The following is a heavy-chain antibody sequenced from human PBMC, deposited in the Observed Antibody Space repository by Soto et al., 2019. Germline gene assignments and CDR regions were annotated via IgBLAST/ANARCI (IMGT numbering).Heavy chain of an antibody. D-gene: IGHD3-22*01. CDR2: IYYSGST. Sequence: TSETLSLTCTVSGGSISSGDYYWSWIRQPPGKGLEWIGYIYYSGSTYYNPSLKSRVTISVDTSKNQFSLKLSSVTAADTAVYYCAREYYYDSSGYYYTDYWGQGTLVTVSS. V-gene: IGHV4-30-4*01. CDR3: AREYYYDSSGYYYTDY. CDR1: GGSISSGDYY. J-gene: IGHJ4*02.